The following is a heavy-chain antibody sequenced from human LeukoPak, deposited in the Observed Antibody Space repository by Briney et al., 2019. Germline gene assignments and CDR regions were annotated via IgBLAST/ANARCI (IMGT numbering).Heavy chain of an antibody. Sequence: SETLSLTCTVSGGSISSYYWSWIRQPPGKGLEGIVYIYYSGSNNYNPSLKSRVTISVDTSKNQFSLKLSSVTAADTAVYYCAREVYRSADAFDIWGQGTMVTVSS. D-gene: IGHD3-16*02. V-gene: IGHV4-59*01. CDR3: AREVYRSADAFDI. CDR2: IYYSGSN. CDR1: GGSISSYY. J-gene: IGHJ3*02.